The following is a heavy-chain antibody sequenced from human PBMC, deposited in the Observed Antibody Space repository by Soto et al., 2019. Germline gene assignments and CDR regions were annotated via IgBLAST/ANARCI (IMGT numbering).Heavy chain of an antibody. V-gene: IGHV3-23*01. Sequence: GGSLRLSCAASGFTFSIYGMSWVRQVPGKGLEWVSTISDSGDSAYYADSVKGQFTISRDNSKNTLYLQMNSLRAEDTAVYYCARPYGGKIGDAPDLWGQGTMVTVSS. CDR2: ISDSGDSA. CDR3: ARPYGGKIGDAPDL. CDR1: GFTFSIYG. J-gene: IGHJ3*01. D-gene: IGHD2-15*01.